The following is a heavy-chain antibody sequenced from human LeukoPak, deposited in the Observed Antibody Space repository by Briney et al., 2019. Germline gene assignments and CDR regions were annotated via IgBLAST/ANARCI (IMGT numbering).Heavy chain of an antibody. CDR1: GYTFTGYY. Sequence: ASVKVSCKASGYTFTGYYMHWVRQAPGQGLEWMGWINPNSGGTNYAQKFQGRVTMTRDTSISTAYMELSRLRSDDTAVYYCARDSLRRGFGVVLGYYYYYMDVWGKGTTVTVSS. J-gene: IGHJ6*03. CDR3: ARDSLRRGFGVVLGYYYYYMDV. D-gene: IGHD3-3*01. V-gene: IGHV1-2*02. CDR2: INPNSGGT.